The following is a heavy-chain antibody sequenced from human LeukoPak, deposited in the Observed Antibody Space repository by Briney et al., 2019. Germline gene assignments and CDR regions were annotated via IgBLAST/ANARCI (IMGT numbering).Heavy chain of an antibody. J-gene: IGHJ5*02. CDR2: INPSGDGT. CDR3: AKETPNTGWFDP. CDR1: GHTFTTYY. V-gene: IGHV1-46*01. D-gene: IGHD1-14*01. Sequence: GASVKVSCKASGHTFTTYYVHLVRQAPGQGLEWMGVINPSGDGTNYPQRFQGRVTLTRDTSTSPVYMELSSLRSEDTAIYYCAKETPNTGWFDPWGQGTLVTVSS.